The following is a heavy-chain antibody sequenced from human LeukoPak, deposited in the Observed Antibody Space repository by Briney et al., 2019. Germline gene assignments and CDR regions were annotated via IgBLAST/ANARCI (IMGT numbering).Heavy chain of an antibody. D-gene: IGHD1-26*01. J-gene: IGHJ4*02. CDR3: ARGPIYPKSGDYPNYYFDY. V-gene: IGHV1-8*01. Sequence: ASVKVSCKASGYTFTSYDINWVRQATGQGLEWMGWMNPNSGNTGYAQKFQGRVTMTRNTSISTAYMELSSLRSEDTAVYFCARGPIYPKSGDYPNYYFDYWGQGTLVTVSS. CDR1: GYTFTSYD. CDR2: MNPNSGNT.